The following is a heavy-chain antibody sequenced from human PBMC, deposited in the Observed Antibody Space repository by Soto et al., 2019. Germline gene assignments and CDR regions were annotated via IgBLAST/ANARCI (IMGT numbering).Heavy chain of an antibody. Sequence: GGSLRLSCAASGFTFSSYSMNWVRQAPGKGLEWVSYISSSSSTIYYADSVKGRFTISRDNAKNSLYLQMNSLRAEDTAVYYCAREVYHRRYQLLPTARFDPWGQGTLVTVSS. CDR3: AREVYHRRYQLLPTARFDP. CDR2: ISSSSSTI. D-gene: IGHD2-2*01. J-gene: IGHJ5*02. CDR1: GFTFSSYS. V-gene: IGHV3-48*01.